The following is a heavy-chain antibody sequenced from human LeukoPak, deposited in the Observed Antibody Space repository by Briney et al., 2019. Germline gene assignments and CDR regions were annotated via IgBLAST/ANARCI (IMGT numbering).Heavy chain of an antibody. D-gene: IGHD1-7*01. CDR3: ATAVEITGTAPSFDY. V-gene: IGHV1-69-2*01. J-gene: IGHJ4*02. Sequence: ASVKVSCKASGYTFTDYYMHWVQQAPGKGLEWMGRVDPEDGETIYAEKFQGRVTITADTSTDTAYMELSSLRSEDTAVYYCATAVEITGTAPSFDYWGQGTLVTVSS. CDR1: GYTFTDYY. CDR2: VDPEDGET.